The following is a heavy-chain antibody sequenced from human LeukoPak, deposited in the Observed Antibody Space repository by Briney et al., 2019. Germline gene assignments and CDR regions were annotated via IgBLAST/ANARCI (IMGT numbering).Heavy chain of an antibody. V-gene: IGHV4-34*01. D-gene: IGHD6-19*01. CDR1: GGSFSGYY. J-gene: IGHJ5*02. CDR3: ARFHSGWQPRLFDP. CDR2: INHSGST. Sequence: PSETLSLTCAVYGGSFSGYYWSWIRQPPGKGLEWIGEINHSGSTNYNPSLKSRVTISVDTSKNQFSLKLSSVTAADTAVYYCARFHSGWQPRLFDPWGQGTLVTVSS.